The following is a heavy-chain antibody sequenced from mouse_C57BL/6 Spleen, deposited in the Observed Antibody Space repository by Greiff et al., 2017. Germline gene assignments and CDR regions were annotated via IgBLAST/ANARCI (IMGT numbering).Heavy chain of an antibody. CDR1: GFTFSDYG. J-gene: IGHJ1*03. Sequence: VQLQQSGGGLVKPGGSLKLSCAASGFTFSDYGMHWVRQAPEKGLEWVAYISSGSSTIYYADTVKGRFTISRDNAKHTLFLQMTSLRSEDTAMYYCARGRWDWYFDVWGTGTTVTVSS. CDR2: ISSGSSTI. CDR3: ARGRWDWYFDV. V-gene: IGHV5-17*01. D-gene: IGHD1-1*02.